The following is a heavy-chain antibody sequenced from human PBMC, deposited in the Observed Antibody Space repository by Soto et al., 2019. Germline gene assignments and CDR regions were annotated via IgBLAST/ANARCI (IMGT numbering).Heavy chain of an antibody. Sequence: SETLSLTCAVYGGSFSGFYWSWVRQPPGKGLEWIGEINQGGSTNYNPSLKSRVTIPVDTSKNHLSLNLRSVTAADTAVYFCARCRGRYSSSSPSNRWFDPWGQGTLVTVSS. CDR1: GGSFSGFY. J-gene: IGHJ5*02. V-gene: IGHV4-34*01. CDR3: ARCRGRYSSSSPSNRWFDP. D-gene: IGHD6-19*01. CDR2: INQGGST.